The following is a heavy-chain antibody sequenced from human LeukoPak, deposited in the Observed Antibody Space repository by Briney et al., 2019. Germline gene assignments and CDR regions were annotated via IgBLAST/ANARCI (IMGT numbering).Heavy chain of an antibody. V-gene: IGHV1-46*01. J-gene: IGHJ3*02. CDR1: GYTFTSYY. Sequence: GASVKVSCKASGYTFTSYYMHWVRQAPGQGLEWMGIINPSGGSTSYAQKFQGRVTMTRDTSTSTVYMELSSLRSEDTAVYYCARVFGRANYGDYDDAFDIWGQGTMVTVSS. CDR3: ARVFGRANYGDYDDAFDI. CDR2: INPSGGST. D-gene: IGHD4-17*01.